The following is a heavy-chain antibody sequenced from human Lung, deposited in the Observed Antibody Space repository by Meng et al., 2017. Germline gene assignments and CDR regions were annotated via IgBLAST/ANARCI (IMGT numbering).Heavy chain of an antibody. D-gene: IGHD4-11*01. CDR3: ARGPTTMAHDFDY. CDR2: INHSGST. CDR1: GGSFSDYY. J-gene: IGHJ4*02. Sequence: QVKRQQWGAGLLKPSETLSLTCVVSGGSFSDYYWSWIRQPPGKGLEWIGEINHSGSTNYNPSLESRATISVDTSQNNLSLKLSSVPAADSAVYYCARGPTTMAHDFDYWGQGTLVTVSS. V-gene: IGHV4-34*01.